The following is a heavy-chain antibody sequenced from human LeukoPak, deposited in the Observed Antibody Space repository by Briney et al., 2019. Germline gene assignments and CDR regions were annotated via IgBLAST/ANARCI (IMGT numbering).Heavy chain of an antibody. CDR3: ARQYDFWSGVGSCFDY. D-gene: IGHD3-3*01. V-gene: IGHV4-30-4*08. Sequence: KPSQTLSLTCTVSGGSISSGDYYWSWIRQPPGKGLEWIGYIYYSGSTYYNPSLKSRVTISVDTSKNQFSLKLSSVTAADTAVYYCARQYDFWSGVGSCFDYWGQGTLVTVSS. J-gene: IGHJ4*02. CDR1: GGSISSGDYY. CDR2: IYYSGST.